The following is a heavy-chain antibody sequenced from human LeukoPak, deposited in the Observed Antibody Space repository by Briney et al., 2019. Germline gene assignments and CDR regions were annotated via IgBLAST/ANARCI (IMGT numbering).Heavy chain of an antibody. D-gene: IGHD3-22*01. CDR2: FDPEDGET. Sequence: ASVKVSCKVSGYSLTELSIHWVRQAPGKGLEWMGSFDPEDGETIYAQNFQGRFTMTADTSTDTGYMELSSLRSEDTAVYFCATHRYYYDSSAYQLDYWGQGTLVTVSS. CDR1: GYSLTELS. J-gene: IGHJ4*02. V-gene: IGHV1-24*01. CDR3: ATHRYYYDSSAYQLDY.